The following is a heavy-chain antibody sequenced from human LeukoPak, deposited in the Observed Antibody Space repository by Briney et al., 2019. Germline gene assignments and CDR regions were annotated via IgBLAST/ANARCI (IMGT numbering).Heavy chain of an antibody. CDR3: ARATDSNGWLFDY. V-gene: IGHV4-59*01. J-gene: IGHJ4*02. CDR1: GGSISGFY. D-gene: IGHD6-19*01. CDR2: ISNSGNT. Sequence: SETLSLTCTVSGGSISGFYWSWIRQPPGKGLEWVGYISNSGNTNYNPSLKSRVTMSVDTSKNQFSLKLTSVTAADTAVYYCARATDSNGWLFDYWGQGTLVTVSS.